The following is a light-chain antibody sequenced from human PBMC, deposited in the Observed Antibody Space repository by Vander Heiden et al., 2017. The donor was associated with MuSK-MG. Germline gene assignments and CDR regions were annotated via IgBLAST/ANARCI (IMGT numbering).Light chain of an antibody. V-gene: IGLV1-47*02. Sequence: SVLTQPPSSSGTPGQRVTISCSGSNLNIGSNYVHWYQQLPGTAPKRLIVSNNQRPSGVPDRFAGYKSGTYASLEISGLRSEDEADDYCAKSEDSLAGGVFGGGTKLTVL. CDR2: SNN. J-gene: IGLJ3*02. CDR1: NLNIGSNY. CDR3: AKSEDSLAGGV.